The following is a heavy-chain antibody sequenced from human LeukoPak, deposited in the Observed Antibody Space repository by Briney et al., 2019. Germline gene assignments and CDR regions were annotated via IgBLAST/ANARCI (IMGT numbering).Heavy chain of an antibody. CDR2: IFYSGGT. Sequence: PSETLSLTCTVSGGSISSYYWSWIRQPPGKGLEWIGYIFYSGGTNYNPSLKSRVTISVDTSKNQFSLKLSSVTAADTAVYYCARVGTSIAAMGRFDPWGQGTLVTVSS. CDR3: ARVGTSIAAMGRFDP. CDR1: GGSISSYY. V-gene: IGHV4-59*01. J-gene: IGHJ5*02. D-gene: IGHD6-6*01.